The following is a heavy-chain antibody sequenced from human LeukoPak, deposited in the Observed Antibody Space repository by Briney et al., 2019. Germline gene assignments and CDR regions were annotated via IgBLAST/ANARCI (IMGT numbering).Heavy chain of an antibody. V-gene: IGHV3-43D*03. CDR3: AKADCSRTSCQRPFDY. CDR2: ITWDGGTT. CDR1: GFTFADYA. J-gene: IGHJ4*02. D-gene: IGHD2-2*01. Sequence: GGSLRLSCAGSGFTFADYAMHWVRQTPGKGLEWVSLITWDGGTTYYADSVKGRFTISRDNSKNSLYLRMSSLRAEDTALYYCAKADCSRTSCQRPFDYWGQGTLVTVSS.